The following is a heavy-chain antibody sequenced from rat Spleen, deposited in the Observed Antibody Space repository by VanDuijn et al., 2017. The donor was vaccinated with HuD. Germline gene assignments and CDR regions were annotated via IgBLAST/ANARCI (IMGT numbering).Heavy chain of an antibody. CDR2: ISYDGSRT. CDR3: ARRLLRVYVRLYFDY. V-gene: IGHV5-29*01. J-gene: IGHJ2*01. Sequence: EVQLVESGGGLVQPGRSLKLSCAASGFIFNNYYMVWVRQAPTKGLEWVATISYDGSRTYYRDSVKGRFTISRDNAKSTLYLQMDSLRSEDTATYYCARRLLRVYVRLYFDYWGQGVMVTVSS. D-gene: IGHD1-9*01. CDR1: GFIFNNYY.